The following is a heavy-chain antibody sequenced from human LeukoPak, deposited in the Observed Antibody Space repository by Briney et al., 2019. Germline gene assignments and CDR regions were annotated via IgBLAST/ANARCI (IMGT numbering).Heavy chain of an antibody. CDR3: ATDNNVNPNWFDP. D-gene: IGHD1-14*01. Sequence: PGGSLRLSCAASGFTFSSHGMPWFRQAPGKGLEWVAFIRYDGSNKYYADSVKGRFTISRDNSKNTVYLQMNSLRAEDTAVYYCATDNNVNPNWFDPWGQGTLVTVSS. CDR2: IRYDGSNK. V-gene: IGHV3-30*02. CDR1: GFTFSSHG. J-gene: IGHJ5*02.